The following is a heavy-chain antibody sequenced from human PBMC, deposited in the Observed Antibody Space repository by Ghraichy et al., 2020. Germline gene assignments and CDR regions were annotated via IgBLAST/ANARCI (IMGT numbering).Heavy chain of an antibody. D-gene: IGHD1-20*01. Sequence: GGSLRLSCAASGFTFSSYAMTWVRQAPGKGLEWVSTISGSGGSTYYADSVTGRFTISRDNSKNTLYLQMNSLRAEDTAVYYCAKDPDKWNSGTMTIDYWGQGTLVTVSS. V-gene: IGHV3-23*01. CDR1: GFTFSSYA. J-gene: IGHJ4*02. CDR2: ISGSGGST. CDR3: AKDPDKWNSGTMTIDY.